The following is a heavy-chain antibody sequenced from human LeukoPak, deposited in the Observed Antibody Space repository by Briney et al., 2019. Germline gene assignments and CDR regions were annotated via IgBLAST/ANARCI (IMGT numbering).Heavy chain of an antibody. Sequence: SETLSLTCAVSGGSISSYYWGWIRQPPGKGLEWIGSIYHSGSTYYNPSLKSRVTISVDTSKNQFSLKLSSVTAADTAVYYCARVGMNYYDSSGYYMYNWFDPWGQGTLVTVSS. CDR3: ARVGMNYYDSSGYYMYNWFDP. J-gene: IGHJ5*02. V-gene: IGHV4-38-2*01. CDR2: IYHSGST. CDR1: GGSISSYY. D-gene: IGHD3-22*01.